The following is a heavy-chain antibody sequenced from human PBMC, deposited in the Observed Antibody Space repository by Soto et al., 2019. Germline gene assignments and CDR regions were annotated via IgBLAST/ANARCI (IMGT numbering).Heavy chain of an antibody. D-gene: IGHD3-22*01. CDR1: GASISGYY. V-gene: IGHV4-59*01. CDR3: ARDRLPAPPARSSMIVVVTSYGMDV. Sequence: SETLSLTCTVSGASISGYYWSWIRQPPGEGLEWIGYIYYSGSTSYNPSLKSRVTISLDMSKNQFSLKLSSVTAADTAVYYCARDRLPAPPARSSMIVVVTSYGMDVWGQGTTVTVSS. CDR2: IYYSGST. J-gene: IGHJ6*02.